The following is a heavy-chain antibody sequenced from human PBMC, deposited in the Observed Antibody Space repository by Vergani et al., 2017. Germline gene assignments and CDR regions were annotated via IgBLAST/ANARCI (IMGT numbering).Heavy chain of an antibody. J-gene: IGHJ4*02. CDR2: IDYSGST. CDR1: GGSISSSSYY. D-gene: IGHD4-11*01. CDR3: ARPTVTTSGYFDY. V-gene: IGHV4-39*07. Sequence: QLQLQESGPGLVKPSETLSLTCTVSGGSISSSSYYWGWIRQPPGKGLEWIGSIDYSGSTYYNPSLKSRVTISVDTSKNQFSRKLSSVTAADTAVYYCARPTVTTSGYFDYWGQGTLVTVSS.